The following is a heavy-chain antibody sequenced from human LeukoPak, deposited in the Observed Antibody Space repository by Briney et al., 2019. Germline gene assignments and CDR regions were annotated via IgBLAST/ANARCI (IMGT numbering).Heavy chain of an antibody. D-gene: IGHD5-18*01. CDR2: NNFAGRG. Sequence: SETLSLTCTVSGGSIHTYNWMWIRQPAGKGLEFIGRNNFAGRGYYNPSLKSRVTISVDSPRNQFSLELTSVTAADTAVYSRARDRQHSYGSDLDHWGQGILVTVSS. V-gene: IGHV4-4*07. CDR1: GGSIHTYN. J-gene: IGHJ4*02. CDR3: ARDRQHSYGSDLDH.